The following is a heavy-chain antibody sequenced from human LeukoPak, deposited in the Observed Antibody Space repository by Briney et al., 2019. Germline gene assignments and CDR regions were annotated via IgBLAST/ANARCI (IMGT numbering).Heavy chain of an antibody. CDR1: GFTFSSHA. J-gene: IGHJ6*02. V-gene: IGHV3-23*01. CDR2: FSGSDSST. D-gene: IGHD3-9*01. CDR3: AKCLTGYRNYGMDV. Sequence: GGSLRLSCAASGFTFSSHAMSWVRQAPGKGLEWVSTFSGSDSSTYYADSVKGRFTISRDSPKNTLYLQMNSVRADDTAVYYCAKCLTGYRNYGMDVWGQGTTVTVSS.